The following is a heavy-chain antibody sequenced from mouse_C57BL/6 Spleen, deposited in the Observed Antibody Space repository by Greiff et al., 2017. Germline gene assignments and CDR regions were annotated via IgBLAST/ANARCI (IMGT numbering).Heavy chain of an antibody. CDR2: IDPNRGGT. CDR3: ARESAFDYGSSYPFAY. V-gene: IGHV1-72*01. J-gene: IGHJ3*01. Sequence: QVQLQQPGAELVKPGASVKLSCKASGYTFTSYWMHWVKQRPGRGLEWIGRIDPNRGGTKYNEKFKSKATLTVDKPSSTAYMQLSSLTSEDSAVDYCARESAFDYGSSYPFAYWGQGTLVTVSA. CDR1: GYTFTSYW. D-gene: IGHD1-1*01.